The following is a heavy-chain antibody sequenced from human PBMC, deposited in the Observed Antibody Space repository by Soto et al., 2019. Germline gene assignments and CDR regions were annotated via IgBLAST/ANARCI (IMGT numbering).Heavy chain of an antibody. CDR3: ACDRSCGWDQVHGMDD. V-gene: IGHV4-59*01. D-gene: IGHD6-19*01. J-gene: IGHJ6*02. CDR2: IYYSGST. CDR1: GGSISTYY. Sequence: SETLSLTCTVSGGSISTYYCSWIRQPPGKGLEWIGYIYYSGSTSYNPSLKRRVTISVDTPKNQFSLKLRSVTAAATAVYYCACDRSCGWDQVHGMDDWGQGALVTVSS.